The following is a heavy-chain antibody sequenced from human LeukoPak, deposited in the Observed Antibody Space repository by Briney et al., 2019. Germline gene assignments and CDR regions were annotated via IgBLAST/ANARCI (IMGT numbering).Heavy chain of an antibody. CDR3: ARIYMAGTSFDS. D-gene: IGHD6-19*01. CDR1: GFTFNKYW. Sequence: GESLKISCAASGFTFNKYWMHWVRQAPGKGLVWVSRINIDGSSTSYADSVKGRFTISRDNAKNTLYLQMNSLRAEDTAVYYCARIYMAGTSFDSWGQGTLVTVSS. V-gene: IGHV3-74*01. J-gene: IGHJ4*02. CDR2: INIDGSST.